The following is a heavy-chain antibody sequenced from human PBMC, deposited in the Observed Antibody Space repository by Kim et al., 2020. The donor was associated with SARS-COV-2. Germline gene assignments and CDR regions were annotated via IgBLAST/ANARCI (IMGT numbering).Heavy chain of an antibody. V-gene: IGHV1-8*01. CDR3: ARGPREYGFDY. D-gene: IGHD3-10*01. J-gene: IGHJ4*02. Sequence: ASVKVSCKASGHTFSSYDINWVRQATGQGVEWLGWMNPISGNTGYAQKFQGRVTMTRDTSISTAYMELSSRRSEDTAVYYCARGPREYGFDYWGQGTLVTVSS. CDR1: GHTFSSYD. CDR2: MNPISGNT.